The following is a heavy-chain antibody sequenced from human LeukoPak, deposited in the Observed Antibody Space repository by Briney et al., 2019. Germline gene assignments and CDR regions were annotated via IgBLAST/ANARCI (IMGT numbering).Heavy chain of an antibody. D-gene: IGHD2-2*01. CDR2: VTTGGDTT. Sequence: GGSLRLSCAVSGITFSRLPMTWVRQAPGKGLQWVSAVTTGGDTTFYADSVKGRFTISRDNSKNTLYLQMNSLTAEDAAVYYCAREGRYCSSTSCLNYYYYGMDVWGQGTTVTVSS. V-gene: IGHV3-23*01. CDR1: GITFSRLP. J-gene: IGHJ6*02. CDR3: AREGRYCSSTSCLNYYYYGMDV.